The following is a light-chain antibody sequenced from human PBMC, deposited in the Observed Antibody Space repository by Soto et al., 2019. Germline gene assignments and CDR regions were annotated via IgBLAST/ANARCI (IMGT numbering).Light chain of an antibody. CDR3: QQYGSSPTWT. CDR2: GAS. Sequence: ESVLTQSPGTLSFSSGERATLSFRASQSVSSNYLAWYQQKPGQAPTLLIYGASTRASGIPDRFSGSGSGTDFTLTISRLEPEDYAVYYCQQYGSSPTWTFGQGTKVDI. V-gene: IGKV3-20*01. J-gene: IGKJ1*01. CDR1: QSVSSNY.